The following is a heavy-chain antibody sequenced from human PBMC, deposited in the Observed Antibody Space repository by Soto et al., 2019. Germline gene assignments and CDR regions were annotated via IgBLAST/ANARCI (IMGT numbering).Heavy chain of an antibody. CDR3: AKTLGSSSGRTLDH. CDR2: ASFDGSEK. CDR1: GFTFTDYA. J-gene: IGHJ4*02. D-gene: IGHD6-19*01. V-gene: IGHV3-30*18. Sequence: GGSLRLSCAASGFTFTDYAMNWVRQSPGKGLEWVAVASFDGSEKHYAESVKGRFTISRENSKNTHYLYLNSLRPEDTAVYYCAKTLGSSSGRTLDHWGQGTLVTVSS.